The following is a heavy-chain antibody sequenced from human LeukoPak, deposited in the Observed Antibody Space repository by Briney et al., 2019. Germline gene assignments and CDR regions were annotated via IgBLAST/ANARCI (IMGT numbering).Heavy chain of an antibody. D-gene: IGHD3-22*01. CDR1: VFTVSSNY. CDR2: IYSGGST. Sequence: GGSLRLSCACSVFTVSSNYMSWVRQAPGKGLEWVSVIYSGGSTYYADSVKGRFTISRDNSKNTLYLQMNSLRAEDTAVYYCARDFFYYDSSGYYSVDAFDIWGQGTMVTVSS. J-gene: IGHJ3*02. V-gene: IGHV3-66*01. CDR3: ARDFFYYDSSGYYSVDAFDI.